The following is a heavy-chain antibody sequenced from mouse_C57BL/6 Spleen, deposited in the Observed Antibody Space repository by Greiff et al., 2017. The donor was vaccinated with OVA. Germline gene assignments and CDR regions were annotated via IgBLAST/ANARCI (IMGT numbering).Heavy chain of an antibody. V-gene: IGHV1-55*01. CDR2: IYPGSGST. Sequence: VQLQQPGAELVKPGASVKMSCTASGYTFTSYWITWVKQRPGQGLEWIGDIYPGSGSTNSNEKFKSKATLTVDTSSSTAYMQLSSLTSEDSAVYYCARTRLDGYWYFDVWGTGTTVTVSS. CDR3: ARTRLDGYWYFDV. D-gene: IGHD2-3*01. CDR1: GYTFTSYW. J-gene: IGHJ1*03.